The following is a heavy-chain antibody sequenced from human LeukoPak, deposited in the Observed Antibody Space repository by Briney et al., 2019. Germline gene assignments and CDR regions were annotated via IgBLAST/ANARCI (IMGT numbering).Heavy chain of an antibody. V-gene: IGHV1-8*01. J-gene: IGHJ4*02. CDR2: MNPNSGNT. D-gene: IGHD2-2*01. CDR1: GYTFTSYD. CDR3: ARRKSSTSPLEPIDY. Sequence: ASVTVSCKSSGYTFTSYDINWVRQATGQGLEWMGWMNPNSGNTGYAQKFQGRVTMTRYTSISTAYMELSSLRSEDTAVYYCARRKSSTSPLEPIDYWGQGTLVTVSS.